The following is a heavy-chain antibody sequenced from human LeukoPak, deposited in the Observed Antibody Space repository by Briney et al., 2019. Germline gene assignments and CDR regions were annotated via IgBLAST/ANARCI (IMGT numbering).Heavy chain of an antibody. CDR2: ISSSSSTI. Sequence: GGSLRLSCAASGFTFSSYSMNWVRQAPGKGLEWVSYISSSSSTIYYADSVKGRFTISRDNAKNSLYLQMNSLRDEDTAVYYCARDPSPIAATIRGDFDYWGQGTLVTVSS. V-gene: IGHV3-48*02. D-gene: IGHD5-12*01. J-gene: IGHJ4*02. CDR1: GFTFSSYS. CDR3: ARDPSPIAATIRGDFDY.